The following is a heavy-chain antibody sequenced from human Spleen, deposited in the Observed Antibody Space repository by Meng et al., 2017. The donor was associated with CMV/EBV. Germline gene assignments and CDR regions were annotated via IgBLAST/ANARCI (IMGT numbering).Heavy chain of an antibody. Sequence: SETLSPTCAVSGGSISSSNWWSWVRQPPGKGLEWIGEIYHSGSTNYNPSLKSRVTISVDKSKNQFSLKLSSVTAADTAVYYCAGISSGDAFDIWGQGTMVTVSS. CDR2: IYHSGST. J-gene: IGHJ3*02. CDR3: AGISSGDAFDI. D-gene: IGHD2-15*01. V-gene: IGHV4-4*02. CDR1: GGSISSSNW.